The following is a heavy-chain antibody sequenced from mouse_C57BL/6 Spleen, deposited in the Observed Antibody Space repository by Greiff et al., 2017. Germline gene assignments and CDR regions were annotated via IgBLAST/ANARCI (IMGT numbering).Heavy chain of an antibody. D-gene: IGHD2-2*01. Sequence: VQLQQSGPELVKPGASVKISCKASGYSFTDYNMNWVKQSNGKSLEWIGVIYPNYGTTSYNQTFKGKATLTVDPSSSTAFMQLNSLTSEDSAVYYCAREEGYPFAYWGQGTLVTVSA. CDR1: GYSFTDYN. CDR3: AREEGYPFAY. V-gene: IGHV1-39*01. CDR2: IYPNYGTT. J-gene: IGHJ3*01.